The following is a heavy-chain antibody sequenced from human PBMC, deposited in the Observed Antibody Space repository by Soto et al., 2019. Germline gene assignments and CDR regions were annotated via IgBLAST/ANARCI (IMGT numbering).Heavy chain of an antibody. V-gene: IGHV3-48*02. CDR2: ISSPSSSI. Sequence: GGSLRLSYAASGFTFSTYSMNWVRQAPGKGLEWVSYISSPSSSIYYADSIKGRFTISRDNAKNSLYLQMNSLRDEDTAVYFCARDLTFPATRRGMDVWGQGTTVTVSS. CDR1: GFTFSTYS. CDR3: ARDLTFPATRRGMDV. J-gene: IGHJ6*02.